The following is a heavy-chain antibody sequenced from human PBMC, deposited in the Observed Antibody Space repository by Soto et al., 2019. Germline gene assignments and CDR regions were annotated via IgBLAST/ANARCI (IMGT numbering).Heavy chain of an antibody. CDR3: ARHRSISIRGGWFDP. CDR2: IYYSGST. V-gene: IGHV4-39*01. CDR1: GGSISSSSYY. D-gene: IGHD3-10*01. J-gene: IGHJ5*02. Sequence: SETLSLTCTVSGGSISSSSYYWGWIRQPPGKGLEWIGSIYYSGSTYYNPSLKSRVTISVDTSKNQFSLKLSSVTAADTAVYYCARHRSISIRGGWFDPWGQRTLVTVSS.